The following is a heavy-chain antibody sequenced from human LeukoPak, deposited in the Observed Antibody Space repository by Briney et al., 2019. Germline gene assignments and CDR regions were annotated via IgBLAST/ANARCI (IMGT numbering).Heavy chain of an antibody. CDR1: GGSFSGYY. CDR3: ARVSWSGYETDY. D-gene: IGHD5-12*01. Sequence: SETLSLTCAVYGGSFSGYYWSWIRQPPGKGLEWIGEINHSGSTNYNPSLKSRVTISVDKSKNQFSLKLSSVTAADTAVYYCARVSWSGYETDYWGQGTLVTVSS. V-gene: IGHV4-34*01. CDR2: INHSGST. J-gene: IGHJ4*02.